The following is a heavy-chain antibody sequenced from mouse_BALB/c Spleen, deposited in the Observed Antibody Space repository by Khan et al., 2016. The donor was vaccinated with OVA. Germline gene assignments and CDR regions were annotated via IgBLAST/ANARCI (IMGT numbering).Heavy chain of an antibody. D-gene: IGHD4-1*01. CDR1: GYSITSDYA. J-gene: IGHJ4*01. V-gene: IGHV3-2*02. CDR3: ASELGRYYALDY. CDR2: ISYSGST. Sequence: EVQLQESGPGLVKPSQSLSLTCTVTGYSITSDYAWNWIRRFPGNKLEWMGYISYSGSTTYNPSLKSRISITRDTSKDQFFLQLKSVTSEDTATYYCASELGRYYALDYWGQGTSVTVSS.